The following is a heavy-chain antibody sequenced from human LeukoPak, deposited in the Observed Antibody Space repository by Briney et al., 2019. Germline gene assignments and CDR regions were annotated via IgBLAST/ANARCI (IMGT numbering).Heavy chain of an antibody. D-gene: IGHD5-12*01. CDR1: GGSISSSSYY. Sequence: SETLSLTCSVSGGSISSSSYYWGWIRQPPGKGLEWIGSIYYSGSTYYNPSLKSRVTISVDTSKNHFSLKLSSVTAADTAVYHCARVLVGYNYYYYMDVWGKETTVTVSS. J-gene: IGHJ6*03. CDR3: ARVLVGYNYYYYMDV. V-gene: IGHV4-39*02. CDR2: IYYSGST.